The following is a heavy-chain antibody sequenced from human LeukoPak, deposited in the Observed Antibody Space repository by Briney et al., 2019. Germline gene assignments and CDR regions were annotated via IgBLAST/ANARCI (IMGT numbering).Heavy chain of an antibody. J-gene: IGHJ6*02. D-gene: IGHD2-2*02. CDR3: ARPSDCSSTSCYTFYYYYGMDV. CDR2: MNPNSGNT. CDR1: GYTFTSYD. V-gene: IGHV1-8*01. Sequence: GASVKVSCKASGYTFTSYDINWVRQATGQGLEWMGWMNPNSGNTGYAQKFQGRVTMTRNTSISTAYMELSSLRSEDTAVYYCARPSDCSSTSCYTFYYYYGMDVWGQGTTVTVSS.